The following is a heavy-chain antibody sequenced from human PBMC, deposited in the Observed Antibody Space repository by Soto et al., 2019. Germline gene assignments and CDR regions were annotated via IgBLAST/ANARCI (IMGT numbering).Heavy chain of an antibody. V-gene: IGHV3-33*01. D-gene: IGHD5-18*01. J-gene: IGHJ4*02. Sequence: GESLLLAFAASGLTFSSYVMHWVRQAPGKGLEWVAVIWYDGSNKYYADSVKGRFTISRDNSKNTLYLQMNSLRAEDTAVYYGARDRADSYGYFDYWGQRTLVTFSS. CDR2: IWYDGSNK. CDR3: ARDRADSYGYFDY. CDR1: GLTFSSYV.